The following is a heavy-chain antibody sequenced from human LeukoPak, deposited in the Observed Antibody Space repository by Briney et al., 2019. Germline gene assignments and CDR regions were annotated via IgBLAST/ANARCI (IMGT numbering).Heavy chain of an antibody. CDR3: ARGYSTAWRQGPFDL. D-gene: IGHD6-19*01. CDR2: IDYNGST. Sequence: PSETLSLTCIISGGYITSSIYYWGWIRQPPGKGLEWIGNIDYNGSTYYNPSLKSRVTISVDTAKNQFSLKLSSVTAADTAVYFCARGYSTAWRQGPFDLWGRGTLVTVSS. CDR1: GGYITSSIYY. J-gene: IGHJ2*01. V-gene: IGHV4-39*07.